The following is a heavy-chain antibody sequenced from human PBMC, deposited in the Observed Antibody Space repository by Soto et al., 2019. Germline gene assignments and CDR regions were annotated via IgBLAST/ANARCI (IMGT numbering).Heavy chain of an antibody. D-gene: IGHD2-2*01. V-gene: IGHV4-34*01. CDR1: GGSFSGYY. CDR2: INHSGST. J-gene: IGHJ5*02. Sequence: QVQLQQWGAGLLKPSETLSLTCAVYGGSFSGYYWSWIRQPPGKGLEWIGEINHSGSTNYNPSLNSRVTISVDTSKNQFSLKLSSVTAADTAVYYCARGIKYCSSTSCYRNWFDPWGQGTLVTVSS. CDR3: ARGIKYCSSTSCYRNWFDP.